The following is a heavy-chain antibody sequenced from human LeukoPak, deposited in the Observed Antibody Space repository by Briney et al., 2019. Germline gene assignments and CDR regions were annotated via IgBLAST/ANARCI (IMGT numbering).Heavy chain of an antibody. CDR3: ARERRYCSGDNCYSGSDY. CDR1: GFTFSSYA. CDR2: ISGSGGST. D-gene: IGHD2-15*01. Sequence: GGSLRLSCAASGFTFSSYAMSWVRQAPGKGLEWVSAISGSGGSTYYADSVKGRFTISRDNLRNTLFLQMNSLRAEDTAVYYCARERRYCSGDNCYSGSDYWGQGTLVTVSS. V-gene: IGHV3-23*01. J-gene: IGHJ4*02.